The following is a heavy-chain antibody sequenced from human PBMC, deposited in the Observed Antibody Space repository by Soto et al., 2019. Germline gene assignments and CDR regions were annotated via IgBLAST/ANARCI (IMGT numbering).Heavy chain of an antibody. CDR1: GGSISSSSYY. Sequence: SETLSLTCTVSGGSISSSSYYWGWIRQPPGKGLEWIGSIYYSGSTYYNPSLKSRVTISVDTSKNQFSLKLSSVTAADTAVYYCARNHYDILTGYYDYWGQGTLVTVSS. J-gene: IGHJ4*02. V-gene: IGHV4-39*01. CDR3: ARNHYDILTGYYDY. CDR2: IYYSGST. D-gene: IGHD3-9*01.